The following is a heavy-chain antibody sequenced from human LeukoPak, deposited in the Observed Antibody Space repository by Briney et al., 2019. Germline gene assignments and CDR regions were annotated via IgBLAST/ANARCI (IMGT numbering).Heavy chain of an antibody. D-gene: IGHD5-18*01. CDR1: GFTFDDYA. CDR3: AKDRRGYSYGGYAFDI. Sequence: GRSLRLSCAASGFTFDDYAMPWVRQAPGKGLEWVSGISWNSGSIGYADSVQGRFTISRDNAKNSLYLQMNSLRAEDMALYYCAKDRRGYSYGGYAFDIWGQGTMVTVSS. V-gene: IGHV3-9*03. J-gene: IGHJ3*02. CDR2: ISWNSGSI.